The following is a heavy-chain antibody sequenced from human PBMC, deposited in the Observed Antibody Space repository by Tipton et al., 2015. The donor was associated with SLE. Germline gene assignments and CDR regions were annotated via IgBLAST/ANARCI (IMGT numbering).Heavy chain of an antibody. V-gene: IGHV4-34*01. J-gene: IGHJ4*02. CDR3: AGGYSGYEGDY. CDR2: INHSGST. D-gene: IGHD5-12*01. CDR1: GGSFSGYY. Sequence: LRLSCAVYGGSFSGYYWSWIRQPPGKGLEWIGEINHSGSTNYNPSLKSRVTISVDTSKNQFSLKLSSVTAADTAVYYCAGGYSGYEGDYWGQGTLVTVSS.